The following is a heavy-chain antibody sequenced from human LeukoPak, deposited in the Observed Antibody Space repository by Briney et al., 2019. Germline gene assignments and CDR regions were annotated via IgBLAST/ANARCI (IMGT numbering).Heavy chain of an antibody. CDR1: GYTFTGYY. J-gene: IGHJ4*02. D-gene: IGHD2/OR15-2a*01. V-gene: IGHV1-2*02. CDR2: INPNSGGT. CDR3: ARGAFPTLLYFDY. Sequence: GASVKVTCRASGYTFTGYYMHWVRQAPGQGLEWMGWINPNSGGTNYAQKFQGRVTMTRDTSISTAYMELSRLRSDDTAVYYCARGAFPTLLYFDYWGQGTLVTVSS.